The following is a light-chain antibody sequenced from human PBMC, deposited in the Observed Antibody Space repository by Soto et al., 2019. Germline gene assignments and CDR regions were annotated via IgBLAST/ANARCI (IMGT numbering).Light chain of an antibody. V-gene: IGKV1-39*01. CDR3: QQSYSTLVLT. CDR1: QGVDRD. CDR2: GAS. Sequence: IQMTQSPSSLSASVGDRVTITCRASQGVDRDLSWYQQKPGKAPKLLIYGASNLHSEVPSRFSGRGSGTLFTLTISSLQPEDVATYYCQQSYSTLVLTFGGGTKVELK. J-gene: IGKJ4*01.